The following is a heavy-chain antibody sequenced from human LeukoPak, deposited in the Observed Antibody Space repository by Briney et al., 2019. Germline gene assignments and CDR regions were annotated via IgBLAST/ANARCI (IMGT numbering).Heavy chain of an antibody. V-gene: IGHV5-51*01. CDR2: IYPGDSDT. CDR3: ASRPDILTGYYANDAFDI. CDR1: GYSFTSYW. Sequence: GESLKFSCKGSGYSFTSYWIGWVRQMPGKGLEWMGIIYPGDSDTRYSPSFQGQVTISADKSISTAYLQWSSLKASDTAMYYCASRPDILTGYYANDAFDIWGQGTMVTVSS. D-gene: IGHD3-9*01. J-gene: IGHJ3*02.